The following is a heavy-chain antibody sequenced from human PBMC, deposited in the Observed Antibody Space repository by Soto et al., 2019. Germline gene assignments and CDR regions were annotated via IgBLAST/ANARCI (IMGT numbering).Heavy chain of an antibody. Sequence: GESLKISCKGSGYSFTSYWIGWVRQMPGKGLEWMGIIYPGDSDTRYSPSFQGQVTISADKSISTAYLQWSSLKASGTAMYYCASSSCYSFCGMDVWGQGTTVTVPS. CDR1: GYSFTSYW. CDR3: ASSSCYSFCGMDV. J-gene: IGHJ6*02. D-gene: IGHD2-2*01. V-gene: IGHV5-51*01. CDR2: IYPGDSDT.